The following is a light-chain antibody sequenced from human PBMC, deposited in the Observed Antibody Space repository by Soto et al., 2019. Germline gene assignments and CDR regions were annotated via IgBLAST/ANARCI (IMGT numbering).Light chain of an antibody. V-gene: IGLV2-14*01. Sequence: QSALTQPASVSGSPGQSITISCTGTSSDVGGYDYVSWYQQLPGKAPKLLIYDVNNRPSGVSHRFSGSKSGNTASLITSGLEDEDEADYYCSSYTGSSTFVFGTGTKLTVL. CDR3: SSYTGSSTFV. J-gene: IGLJ1*01. CDR2: DVN. CDR1: SSDVGGYDY.